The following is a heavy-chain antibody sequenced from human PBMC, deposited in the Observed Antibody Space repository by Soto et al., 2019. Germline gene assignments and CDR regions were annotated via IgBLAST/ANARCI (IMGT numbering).Heavy chain of an antibody. V-gene: IGHV3-23*01. J-gene: IGHJ4*02. Sequence: EVQLLESGGGLVQPGGSLRLSCAASGFTFSSYAMSWVRQAPGKGLEWVSGISGRGGSTYYADSVKGRFTISRDISKNTLFLQMNSLRAEDTAVYYCAKGSVPLGYWGQGTLVTVSS. CDR2: ISGRGGST. CDR3: AKGSVPLGY. CDR1: GFTFSSYA. D-gene: IGHD2-2*01.